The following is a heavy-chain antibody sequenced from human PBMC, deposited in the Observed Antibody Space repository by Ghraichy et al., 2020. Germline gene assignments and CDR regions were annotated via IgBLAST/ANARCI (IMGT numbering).Heavy chain of an antibody. V-gene: IGHV7-4-1*02. CDR2: INTNTGNP. Sequence: ASVKVSCKASGYTFTSYGINWVRQAPGQGLEWMGWINTNTGNPTFAQGFTGRFVFSLDTSVSTAYLQISSLKTEDTAVYYCARVGYCSGGSCYSSDNWGQGTLLTVSS. J-gene: IGHJ4*02. CDR1: GYTFTSYG. CDR3: ARVGYCSGGSCYSSDN. D-gene: IGHD2-15*01.